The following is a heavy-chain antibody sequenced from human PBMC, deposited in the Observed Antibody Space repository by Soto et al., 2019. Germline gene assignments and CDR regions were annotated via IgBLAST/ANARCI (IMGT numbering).Heavy chain of an antibody. Sequence: ASVKVSCKASGYTFTSYDINWVRQAPGQRLEWMGWINAGNGNTNYPQKFQGRVTITRDTSASTAYMELSSLRSEDTAVYYCARSDSSGFSWFDPWGQGTLVTVSS. CDR1: GYTFTSYD. J-gene: IGHJ5*02. V-gene: IGHV1-3*01. CDR3: ARSDSSGFSWFDP. D-gene: IGHD6-19*01. CDR2: INAGNGNT.